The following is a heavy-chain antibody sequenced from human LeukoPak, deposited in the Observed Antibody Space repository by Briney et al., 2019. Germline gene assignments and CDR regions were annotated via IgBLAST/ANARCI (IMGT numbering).Heavy chain of an antibody. CDR2: IYYSGST. Sequence: SETLSLTCTVSGGSISSYYWSWIRQPPGKGLEWIGYIYYSGSTQYNPSLKSRVTILVDTSKNQFSLKLSSVTAADTAVYYCARYFGYYYGMDVWGQGTTVTVS. D-gene: IGHD2/OR15-2a*01. CDR3: ARYFGYYYGMDV. V-gene: IGHV4-59*01. CDR1: GGSISSYY. J-gene: IGHJ6*02.